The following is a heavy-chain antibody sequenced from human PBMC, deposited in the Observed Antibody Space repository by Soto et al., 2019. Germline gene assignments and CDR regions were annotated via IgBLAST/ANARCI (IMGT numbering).Heavy chain of an antibody. CDR3: ARRLYYDSSGFEGGGMDV. J-gene: IGHJ6*02. CDR2: IYYSGST. D-gene: IGHD3-22*01. CDR1: GASISSSSYY. Sequence: SETLSPTCTVSGASISSSSYYWGWIRQPPGKGLEGIGSIYYSGSTYYNPSLKSRVTISVDTSKNQFSLKLSSVTAADTAVYYCARRLYYDSSGFEGGGMDVWGQGTTVT. V-gene: IGHV4-39*01.